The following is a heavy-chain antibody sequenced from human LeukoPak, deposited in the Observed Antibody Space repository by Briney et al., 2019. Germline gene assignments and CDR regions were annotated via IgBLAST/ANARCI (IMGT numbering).Heavy chain of an antibody. CDR3: ARLPADYGGRFTYYYYGMDV. CDR2: IYPGDSDT. CDR1: GYSFTSYW. D-gene: IGHD4-23*01. Sequence: GESLKISCRGSGYSFTSYWIGWVRQMPGKGLEWMGIIYPGDSDTRYSPSFQGQVTISADKSISTAYLQWSSLKASDTTMYYSARLPADYGGRFTYYYYGMDVWGQGTTVTVSS. V-gene: IGHV5-51*01. J-gene: IGHJ6*02.